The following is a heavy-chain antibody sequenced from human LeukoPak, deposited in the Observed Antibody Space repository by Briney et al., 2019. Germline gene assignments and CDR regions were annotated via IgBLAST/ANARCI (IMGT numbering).Heavy chain of an antibody. CDR2: IYSGGST. CDR3: ARESGSYSYYYYYMDV. Sequence: GGSLRLSCAASGFTVSSNYMSWVRQAPGKGLEWVSVIYSGGSTYYADSVKGRFTISRDNSKNTLYLQMNSLRAEDTAVYYCARESGSYSYYYYYMDVWGKGTTVTVSS. D-gene: IGHD1-26*01. V-gene: IGHV3-66*01. CDR1: GFTVSSNY. J-gene: IGHJ6*03.